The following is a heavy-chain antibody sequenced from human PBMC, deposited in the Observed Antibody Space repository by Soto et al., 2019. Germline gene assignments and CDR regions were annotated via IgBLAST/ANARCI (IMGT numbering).Heavy chain of an antibody. CDR3: AKDPVTMIVVVNLFDY. J-gene: IGHJ4*02. CDR2: ISGSGGST. V-gene: IGHV3-23*01. Sequence: GGSLRLSCAASGFTFSGYAMSWVRQAPGKGLEWVSAISGSGGSTYYADSVKGRFTISRDNSKNTLYLQMNSLRAEDTAVYYCAKDPVTMIVVVNLFDYWGQGTLVTVSS. D-gene: IGHD3-22*01. CDR1: GFTFSGYA.